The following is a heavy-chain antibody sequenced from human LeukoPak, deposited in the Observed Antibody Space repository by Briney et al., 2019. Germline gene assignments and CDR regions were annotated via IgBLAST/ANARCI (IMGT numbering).Heavy chain of an antibody. CDR2: INHSGST. J-gene: IGHJ4*02. CDR3: ARDNDQLGLDPFDY. V-gene: IGHV4-34*01. D-gene: IGHD1-1*01. CDR1: GGSFSGYY. Sequence: PSETLSLTCAVYGGSFSGYYWSWIRQPPGKGLEWIGEINHSGSTNYNPSLKSRVTISVDTSKNQFSLKLSSVTAADTAMYYCARDNDQLGLDPFDYWGQGTLVTVSS.